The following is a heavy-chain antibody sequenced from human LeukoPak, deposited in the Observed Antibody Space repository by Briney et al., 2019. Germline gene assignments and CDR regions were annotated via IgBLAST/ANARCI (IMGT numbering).Heavy chain of an antibody. Sequence: ASVKVSCKASGYTFTSYGITWVRQAPGQGLEWMGWISANNGNTNYARKLQGTVTMTEDTSTDTAYMELSSLRSEDSAVYYCATEQFGGFDYWGQGTLVTVSS. D-gene: IGHD3-10*01. CDR2: ISANNGNT. J-gene: IGHJ4*02. CDR1: GYTFTSYG. V-gene: IGHV1-18*01. CDR3: ATEQFGGFDY.